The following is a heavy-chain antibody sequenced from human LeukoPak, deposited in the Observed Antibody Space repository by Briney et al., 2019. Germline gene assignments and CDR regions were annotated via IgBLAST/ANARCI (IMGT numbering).Heavy chain of an antibody. V-gene: IGHV1-69*13. CDR2: IIPIFGTA. CDR1: GGTFSSYA. Sequence: GAPVKVSCKASGGTFSSYAISWVRQAPGQGLEWMGGIIPIFGTANYAQKFQGRVTITADESTSTAYMELSSLRSEDTAVYYCARDPEAPMGDNWFDPWGQGTLVTVSS. D-gene: IGHD3-16*01. CDR3: ARDPEAPMGDNWFDP. J-gene: IGHJ5*02.